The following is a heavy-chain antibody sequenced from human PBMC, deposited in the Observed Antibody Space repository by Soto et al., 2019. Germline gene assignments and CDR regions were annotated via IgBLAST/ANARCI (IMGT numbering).Heavy chain of an antibody. Sequence: PGGSLRLSCAASGFTFSSFAMSWVRQAPGKGLEWVSAISGSGGSTYYADSVKGRFTISRDNSKNTLYLQMNSLRAEDTAVYYCASEGCSSTSCYGDYYYYYMDVWGKGTTVTVSS. D-gene: IGHD2-2*01. V-gene: IGHV3-23*01. CDR2: ISGSGGST. CDR1: GFTFSSFA. CDR3: ASEGCSSTSCYGDYYYYYMDV. J-gene: IGHJ6*03.